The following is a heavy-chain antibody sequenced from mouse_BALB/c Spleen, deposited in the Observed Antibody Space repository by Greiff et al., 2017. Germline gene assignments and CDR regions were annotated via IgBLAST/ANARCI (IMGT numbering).Heavy chain of an antibody. J-gene: IGHJ2*01. Sequence: EVQLVESGGGLVKPGGSLKLSCAASGFTFSDYYMYWVRQTPEKRLEWVATISDGGSYTYYPDSVKGRFTITRDNAKNNLYLQMSSLKSEDTAMYYCARGRHYYGSSYDYFDYWGQGTTLTVSS. V-gene: IGHV5-4*02. D-gene: IGHD1-1*01. CDR1: GFTFSDYY. CDR3: ARGRHYYGSSYDYFDY. CDR2: ISDGGSYT.